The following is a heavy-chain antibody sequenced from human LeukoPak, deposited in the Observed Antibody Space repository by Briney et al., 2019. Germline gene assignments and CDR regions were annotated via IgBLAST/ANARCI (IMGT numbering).Heavy chain of an antibody. J-gene: IGHJ4*02. Sequence: KASETLSLTCVVSGGSVSGDDWGWIRQPPGRGLEWVGYFYCSGSTNTNPSCKSRITISVDTPRNQSSPQLRSVTAADTAVYYCARIHRYCSGGACYVLDNWGQGTLVAVSS. CDR1: GGSVSGDD. D-gene: IGHD2-15*01. V-gene: IGHV4-59*02. CDR2: FYCSGST. CDR3: ARIHRYCSGGACYVLDN.